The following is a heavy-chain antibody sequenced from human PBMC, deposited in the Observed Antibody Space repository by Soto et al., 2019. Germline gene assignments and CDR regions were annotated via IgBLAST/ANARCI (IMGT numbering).Heavy chain of an antibody. V-gene: IGHV4-30-4*01. Sequence: PSQTLSLTCTVSGGTISSGDYHWSWIRQPPGKGLEWIGNIHNSGNIYYNPSLKSRLSISVDTSKNQFSLKLSSVTAAKPYVYYYGRHCAKDDYWGQGTLVTGS. D-gene: IGHD1-26*01. CDR2: IHNSGNI. CDR1: GGTISSGDYH. J-gene: IGHJ4*02. CDR3: GRHCAKDDY.